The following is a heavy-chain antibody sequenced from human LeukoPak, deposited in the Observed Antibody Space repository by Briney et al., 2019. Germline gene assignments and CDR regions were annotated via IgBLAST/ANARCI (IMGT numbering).Heavy chain of an antibody. Sequence: PSETLSLTCTVSGDSFSSYHWSWLRHPPGKGREWIGYISSRGSTSYNPSRKSRVSISVDTSKNQFSLRLNSVTAADTAVYYCARVGRGDHTWGSYYCDHWGQGTLVSVSS. V-gene: IGHV4-59*01. CDR1: GDSFSSYH. CDR2: ISSRGST. D-gene: IGHD3-16*01. CDR3: ARVGRGDHTWGSYYCDH. J-gene: IGHJ4*02.